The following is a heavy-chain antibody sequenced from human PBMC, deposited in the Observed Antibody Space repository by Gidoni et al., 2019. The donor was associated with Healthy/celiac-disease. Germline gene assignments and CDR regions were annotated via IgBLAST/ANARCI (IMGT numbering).Heavy chain of an antibody. CDR1: GYSFTSYW. Sequence: EVQLVQSGAEVKKPGESLKISCKGSGYSFTSYWIGWVRQMPGKGLEWMGIIYPGDSDTRYSPSFQGQVTIAADKSISTAYLQWSSLKASDTAMYYCARLWYGSGLGSGDWFDPWGQGTLVTVSS. CDR3: ARLWYGSGLGSGDWFDP. J-gene: IGHJ5*02. D-gene: IGHD3-10*01. CDR2: IYPGDSDT. V-gene: IGHV5-51*01.